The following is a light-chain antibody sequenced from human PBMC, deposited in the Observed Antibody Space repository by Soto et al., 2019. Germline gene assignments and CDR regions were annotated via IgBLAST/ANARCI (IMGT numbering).Light chain of an antibody. CDR2: EVS. J-gene: IGLJ3*02. CDR1: SSDVGCYNY. Sequence: QSALTQPASVSGSPGQSITISCTGTSSDVGCYNYVSWYQQHPGKAPKLMIYEVSNRPSGVSNRFSGSKSGNTASLTISGLKAEDEADYYCSSFTSINTWVFGGGTKLTVL. V-gene: IGLV2-14*01. CDR3: SSFTSINTWV.